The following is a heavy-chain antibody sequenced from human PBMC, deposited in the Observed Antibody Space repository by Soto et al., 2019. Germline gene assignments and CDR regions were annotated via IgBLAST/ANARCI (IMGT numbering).Heavy chain of an antibody. V-gene: IGHV3-21*01. Sequence: EVQLVESGGGLVKPGGSLRLSCAASGFTFNTYDMNWVRQAPGKGLEWVSSITTSSAYIYYADSLKGRITISRDNAKNSLFLQMHSLRAEDTAVYYCVRSRTARLLRHSWFDTWGQGTLVTVSS. J-gene: IGHJ5*02. CDR2: ITTSSAYI. CDR1: GFTFNTYD. D-gene: IGHD2-21*01. CDR3: VRSRTARLLRHSWFDT.